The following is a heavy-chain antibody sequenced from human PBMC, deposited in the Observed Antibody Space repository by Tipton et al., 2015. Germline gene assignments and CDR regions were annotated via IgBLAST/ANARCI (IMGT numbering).Heavy chain of an antibody. CDR1: GGSINSRISY. CDR2: IYYGGNT. V-gene: IGHV4-39*01. D-gene: IGHD3-22*01. J-gene: IGHJ4*02. Sequence: TLSLTCSVSGGSINSRISYWGWIRQPPGKGLEWIGTIYYGGNTYYNPPLKSRLTISLDTSKNQFNLNLSSVTAADRAVYYCASSNYYDTCWYWGQGTLVTVSS. CDR3: ASSNYYDTCWY.